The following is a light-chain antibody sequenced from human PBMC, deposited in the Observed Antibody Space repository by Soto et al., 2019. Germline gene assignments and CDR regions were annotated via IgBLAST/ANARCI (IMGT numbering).Light chain of an antibody. Sequence: EIQMTQSPSTLSASVGDTVTITCRASQTISGWLAWYQQKPGKAPKLLIYKASTLKSGVPSRFSGSGSGTEFTLTIRSLQPDDFATYYCQHYNSYSEAFGQGTKVDIK. CDR2: KAS. CDR1: QTISGW. J-gene: IGKJ1*01. CDR3: QHYNSYSEA. V-gene: IGKV1-5*03.